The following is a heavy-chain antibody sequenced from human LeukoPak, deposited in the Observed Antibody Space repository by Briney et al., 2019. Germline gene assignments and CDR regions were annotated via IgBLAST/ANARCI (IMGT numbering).Heavy chain of an antibody. D-gene: IGHD6-6*01. CDR1: GYTFTSYA. CDR3: ARSSSSGPFDY. Sequence: SVKVSCKASGYTFTSYAMHWVRQAPGQGLEWMGSIIPILGIANYAQKFQGRVTITADKSTSTAYMELSSLRSEDTAVYYCARSSSSGPFDYWGQGTLVTVSS. J-gene: IGHJ4*02. CDR2: IIPILGIA. V-gene: IGHV1-69*04.